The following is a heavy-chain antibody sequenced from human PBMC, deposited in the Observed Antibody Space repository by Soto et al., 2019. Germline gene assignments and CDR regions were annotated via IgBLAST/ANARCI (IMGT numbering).Heavy chain of an antibody. V-gene: IGHV4-34*01. CDR3: ARVERVTATIFVDAFDI. Sequence: QVQLQQWGAGLLKPSETLSLTCAVYGGFVSSGSYYWSWIRQPPGKGLEWIGEMSHSGGTPFNPSLKSRVTISVDTSKNQFSLKMSSVTAADTALYYCARVERVTATIFVDAFDIWGPGTMVTVSS. D-gene: IGHD2-21*02. J-gene: IGHJ3*02. CDR1: GGFVSSGSYY. CDR2: MSHSGGT.